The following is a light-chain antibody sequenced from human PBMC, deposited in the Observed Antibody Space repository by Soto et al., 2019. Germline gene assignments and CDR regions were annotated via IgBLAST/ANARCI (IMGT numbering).Light chain of an antibody. Sequence: EIVMTQSPATLSVSPGERATLSCRASQSVSSNFAWYQQKPGQAPRLLIYGESTRATGIPARFSGSGSGTEFTLTISSLQSEDFAVYYCQQYNNWPITFGQGTRLEMK. CDR3: QQYNNWPIT. J-gene: IGKJ5*01. V-gene: IGKV3-15*01. CDR1: QSVSSN. CDR2: GES.